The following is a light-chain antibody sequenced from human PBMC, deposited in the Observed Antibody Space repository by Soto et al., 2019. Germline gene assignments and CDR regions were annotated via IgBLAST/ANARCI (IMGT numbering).Light chain of an antibody. CDR3: QPYNSWPDA. V-gene: IGKV3-15*01. Sequence: EVVMTQSPATLSVSPGEGATISCRASQGIGDTLAWYQHKPGQTPKLLIYETSTGASGVPSRFSGSRSGAEFTLTISSLQSEDFAVYYCQPYNSWPDAFGGGTKVDIK. CDR1: QGIGDT. J-gene: IGKJ4*01. CDR2: ETS.